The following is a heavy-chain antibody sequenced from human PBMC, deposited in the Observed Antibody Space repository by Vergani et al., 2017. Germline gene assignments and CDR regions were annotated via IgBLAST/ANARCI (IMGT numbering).Heavy chain of an antibody. J-gene: IGHJ6*02. CDR2: INPNSGGT. D-gene: IGHD3-10*01. Sequence: QVQLVQSGAEVKKPGASVKVSCKASGYTFTGYYMHWVRQAHGQGLEWMGWINPNSGGTNYAQKFQGRVTMTRDTSISTAYMELGRLRSDDTAVYYCARENYYGSGSYYKSSAYYYYGMDVWGQGTTVTVSS. V-gene: IGHV1-2*02. CDR1: GYTFTGYY. CDR3: ARENYYGSGSYYKSSAYYYYGMDV.